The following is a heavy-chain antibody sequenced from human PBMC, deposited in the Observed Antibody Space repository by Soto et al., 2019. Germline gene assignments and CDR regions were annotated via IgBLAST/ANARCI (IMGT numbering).Heavy chain of an antibody. CDR1: GGSISSYY. V-gene: IGHV4-59*08. Sequence: SETLSLTCTVSGGSISSYYWSWIRQPPGKGQEWIGYNYYSGSTNYNPSLKSRVTISVDTSKNQFSLKLSSVTAADTAVYYCARHGLSYYFDYWGQGTLVTVSS. J-gene: IGHJ4*02. CDR2: NYYSGST. CDR3: ARHGLSYYFDY.